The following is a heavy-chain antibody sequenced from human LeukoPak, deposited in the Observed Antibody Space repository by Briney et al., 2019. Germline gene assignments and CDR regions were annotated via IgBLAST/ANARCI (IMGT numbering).Heavy chain of an antibody. J-gene: IGHJ4*02. CDR3: ARVYTLWGGYYFDY. D-gene: IGHD3-16*01. CDR1: GVSFSGYY. CDR2: INHSGST. V-gene: IGHV4-34*01. Sequence: SETLSLTCAVYGVSFSGYYWSWIRQPPGKGLEWIGEINHSGSTNYNPSLKNRVTISVDTSKNQFSLKLSSVTAADTAVYYCARVYTLWGGYYFDYWGQGTLVTVSS.